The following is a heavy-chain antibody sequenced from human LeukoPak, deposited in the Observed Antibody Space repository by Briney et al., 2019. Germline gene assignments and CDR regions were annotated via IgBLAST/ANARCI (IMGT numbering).Heavy chain of an antibody. V-gene: IGHV3-23*01. Sequence: GGSLRLSCAASGFTFRSYAIYWVRQAPGKGLEWVSGISGSGGDIYCADSVKGRFTISREYSKNTVFLQMDSLIAEDTAVYYCAKTTAGYSSGRYPGWPADYWGQGTLVTVSS. CDR3: AKTTAGYSSGRYPGWPADY. CDR1: GFTFRSYA. CDR2: ISGSGGDI. J-gene: IGHJ4*02. D-gene: IGHD6-19*01.